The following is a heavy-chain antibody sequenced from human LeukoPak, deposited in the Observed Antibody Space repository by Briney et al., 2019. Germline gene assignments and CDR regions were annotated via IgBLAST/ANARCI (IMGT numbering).Heavy chain of an antibody. V-gene: IGHV1-2*02. J-gene: IGHJ5*02. Sequence: ASVKVSCKASGYTFTSYYMHWVRQAPGQGLEWMGWINPNSGGTNYAQKFQGRVTMTRDTSISTAYMELSRLRSDDTAVYYCARAEGIVVVPAGNWFDPWGQGTLVTVSS. D-gene: IGHD2-2*01. CDR1: GYTFTSYY. CDR3: ARAEGIVVVPAGNWFDP. CDR2: INPNSGGT.